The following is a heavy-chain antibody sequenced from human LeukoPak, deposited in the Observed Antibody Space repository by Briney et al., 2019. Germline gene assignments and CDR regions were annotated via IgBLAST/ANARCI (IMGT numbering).Heavy chain of an antibody. CDR2: IRSSSSTI. Sequence: GGSLRLSCAASGFTFSSYWMSWVRQAPGKGLEWVSYIRSSSSTIYYADSVKGRFTISRDNAKNSLYLQMNSLRAEDTAVYYCARAKRNGFDIWGQGTMVTVSS. CDR3: ARAKRNGFDI. J-gene: IGHJ3*02. CDR1: GFTFSSYW. V-gene: IGHV3-48*01.